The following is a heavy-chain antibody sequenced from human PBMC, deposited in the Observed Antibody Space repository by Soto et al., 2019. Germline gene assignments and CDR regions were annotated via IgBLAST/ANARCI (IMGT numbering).Heavy chain of an antibody. D-gene: IGHD3-10*01. CDR3: AKGTRPSMVRGVIITPLTTPQDY. V-gene: IGHV3-30*18. CDR2: ISYDGSNK. CDR1: GLTFSSYG. Sequence: PGGSLRLSCAASGLTFSSYGMHWVRQAPGKGLEWVAFISYDGSNKYYADSVKGRFTISRDNSKNTLYLQMNSLRAEDTAVYYCAKGTRPSMVRGVIITPLTTPQDYWGQGTLVTVSS. J-gene: IGHJ4*02.